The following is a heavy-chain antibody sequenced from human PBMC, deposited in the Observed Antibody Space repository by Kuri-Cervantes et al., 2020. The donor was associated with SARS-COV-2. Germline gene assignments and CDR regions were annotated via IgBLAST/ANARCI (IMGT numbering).Heavy chain of an antibody. CDR1: GYTFTDYY. CDR2: ISYDGTNK. J-gene: IGHJ4*02. V-gene: IGHV3-30*18. CDR3: AKSFDPYNSLSGDYFDY. Sequence: SCKASGYTFTDYYMHWVRQAPGKGLEWVAVISYDGTNKYYADSVKGRFTISRDNSKNTLYLQMNSLRPEDTAVYYCAKSFDPYNSLSGDYFDYWGQGTLVTVSS. D-gene: IGHD5-24*01.